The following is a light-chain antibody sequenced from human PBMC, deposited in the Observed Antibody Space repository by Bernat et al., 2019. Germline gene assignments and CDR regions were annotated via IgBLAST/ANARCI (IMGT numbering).Light chain of an antibody. Sequence: EIVLTQSPGTLSLSPGERATLSCRASQSVSSTSLAWYQQKPGQPPRLLIYGASNRATGIPDRFSGRGSGTYFTLAISRLEPEDFAVYYCHQCCTPPLAVGGGTKVEIK. V-gene: IGKV3-20*01. CDR3: HQCCTPPLA. CDR2: GAS. CDR1: QSVSSTS. J-gene: IGKJ4*01.